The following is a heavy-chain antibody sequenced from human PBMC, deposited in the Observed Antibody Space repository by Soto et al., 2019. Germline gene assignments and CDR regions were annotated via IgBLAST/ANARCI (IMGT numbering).Heavy chain of an antibody. V-gene: IGHV4-59*01. CDR1: GGSISSDY. J-gene: IGHJ5*02. CDR3: ARAKRGYSYGFGLDP. D-gene: IGHD5-18*01. CDR2: IYYSGST. Sequence: SETLSLTCTVSGGSISSDYWSWIRQPPGKGLEWIGYIYYSGSTKYNPSLKSRVTISVDTSKNQCSLKVSSVTAADTAVYYCARAKRGYSYGFGLDPWGQGTLVTVSS.